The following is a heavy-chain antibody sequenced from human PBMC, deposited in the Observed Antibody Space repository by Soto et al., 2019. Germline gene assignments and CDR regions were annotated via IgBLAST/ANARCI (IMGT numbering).Heavy chain of an antibody. Sequence: GASVKVSCKASGYTLTTYAMHWVRQAPGQRLEWMGWINGGNGNTKYSQRFQGRVTITRDTSASTYYMELSSLTSEDTAVYYCARADCSGNNCYFYYGMDVWGQGTTVTV. CDR2: INGGNGNT. J-gene: IGHJ6*02. V-gene: IGHV1-3*01. CDR3: ARADCSGNNCYFYYGMDV. D-gene: IGHD2-2*01. CDR1: GYTLTTYA.